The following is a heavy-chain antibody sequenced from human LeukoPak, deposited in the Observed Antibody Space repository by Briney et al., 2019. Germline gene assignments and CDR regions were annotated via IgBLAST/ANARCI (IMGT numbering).Heavy chain of an antibody. J-gene: IGHJ4*02. V-gene: IGHV3-74*01. D-gene: IGHD5-24*01. CDR2: INSDGSST. Sequence: GRSLRLSCAASGFTFSSYWMHWVRQATGKGLVWVSRINSDGSSTSYADSVRGRFTISRDNAKNTLYLQMNSLRAEDTAVYYCALSGDGHNYFDYWGEGTLVRVSS. CDR3: ALSGDGHNYFDY. CDR1: GFTFSSYW.